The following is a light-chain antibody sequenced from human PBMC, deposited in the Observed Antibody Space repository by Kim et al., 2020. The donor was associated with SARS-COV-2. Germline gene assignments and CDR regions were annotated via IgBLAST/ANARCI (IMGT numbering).Light chain of an antibody. CDR1: QSVSRY. Sequence: EIVLTQSPATLSLSPGERATLSCRASQSVSRYLAWYQQKPGQAPRLLISDASNRATGIPARFSGSGSGTDFTLTISSLEPEDFAVYYCQQRSTWYAFGQGTKLEIK. CDR3: QQRSTWYA. V-gene: IGKV3-11*01. J-gene: IGKJ2*01. CDR2: DAS.